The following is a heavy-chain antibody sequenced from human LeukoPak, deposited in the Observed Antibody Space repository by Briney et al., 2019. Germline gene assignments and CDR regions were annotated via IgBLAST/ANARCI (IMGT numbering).Heavy chain of an antibody. CDR3: ARDSANENSLDYGGNSGFDY. J-gene: IGHJ4*02. V-gene: IGHV1-18*01. CDR1: GYTFTDYG. D-gene: IGHD4-23*01. CDR2: ISGYNGNT. Sequence: ASVKVSCKASGYTFTDYGISWVRQAPGQGLEWMGWISGYNGNTNYAQKLQGRVTMTTDTSTSIAYMELRSLRSDDTAVYYCARDSANENSLDYGGNSGFDYWGQGTLVTVSS.